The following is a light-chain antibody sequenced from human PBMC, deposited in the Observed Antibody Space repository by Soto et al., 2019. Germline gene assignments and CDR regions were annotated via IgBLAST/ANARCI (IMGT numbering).Light chain of an antibody. V-gene: IGLV2-8*01. CDR3: STYAGSYNWV. J-gene: IGLJ3*02. CDR1: SSDVGGYKY. CDR2: EVS. Sequence: QSALTQPPSASGSPGQSVTISCTGTSSDVGGYKYVSWYQQHPGKAPKLLIYEVSKRPSGVPDRFTGSKSGNTASLTVSGLQAADAAEYYCSTYAGSYNWVFGGGTQRTGL.